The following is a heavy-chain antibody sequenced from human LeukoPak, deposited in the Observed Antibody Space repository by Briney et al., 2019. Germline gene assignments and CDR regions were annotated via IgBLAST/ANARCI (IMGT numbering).Heavy chain of an antibody. CDR1: EFTFSDYY. D-gene: IGHD7-27*01. V-gene: IGHV3-11*06. CDR3: ARGRTNWGSDY. CDR2: ISRGSTYT. J-gene: IGHJ4*02. Sequence: PGGSLRLSCAASEFTFSDYYMAWIRQAPGKGLEWVSYISRGSTYTNYADSVKGRFTISRDNARNSLYLQMNSLRADDTAVYYCARGRTNWGSDYWGQGTLVTVSS.